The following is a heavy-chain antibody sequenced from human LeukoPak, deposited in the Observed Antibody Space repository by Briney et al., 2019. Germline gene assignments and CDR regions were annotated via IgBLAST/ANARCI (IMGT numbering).Heavy chain of an antibody. CDR3: ARALHPDAFDI. Sequence: GGSLRLSCAASGFTFSSYSMNWVRQAPGKGLEWVSYISSSSSTIYYADSVKGRFTISRDNAKNSLYLQMNSLRAEDTAVYYCARALHPDAFDIWGQGTMVTVSS. CDR2: ISSSSSTI. CDR1: GFTFSSYS. J-gene: IGHJ3*02. V-gene: IGHV3-48*01.